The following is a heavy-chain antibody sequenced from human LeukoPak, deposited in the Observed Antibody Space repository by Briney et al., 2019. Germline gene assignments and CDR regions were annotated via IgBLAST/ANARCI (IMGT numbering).Heavy chain of an antibody. J-gene: IGHJ4*02. CDR3: ARVTVYYDSSGYFDY. Sequence: GGSLRLSCAASGFIFDNYGMSWVRQAPGKGLDWVSGINWNGAGTGYADSVKGRFTISRDNAKNSLYLQMNSLRAEDTALYYCARVTVYYDSSGYFDYRGQGTLVTVSS. D-gene: IGHD3-22*01. CDR2: INWNGAGT. V-gene: IGHV3-20*04. CDR1: GFIFDNYG.